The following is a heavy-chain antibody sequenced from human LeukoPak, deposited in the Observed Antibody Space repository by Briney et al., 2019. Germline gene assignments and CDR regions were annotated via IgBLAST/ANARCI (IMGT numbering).Heavy chain of an antibody. CDR1: GYTFSSYA. V-gene: IGHV3-23*01. CDR3: AEDSWGAKTYYFDY. J-gene: IGHJ4*02. Sequence: PGGSLRLSCAASGYTFSSYAMSWVRQAPGKGLEWVSAISGSGGSTYYADSVKGRFTISRDNSKNTLYLQMNSLRAEDTAVYYCAEDSWGAKTYYFDYWGQGTLVTVSS. CDR2: ISGSGGST. D-gene: IGHD3-16*01.